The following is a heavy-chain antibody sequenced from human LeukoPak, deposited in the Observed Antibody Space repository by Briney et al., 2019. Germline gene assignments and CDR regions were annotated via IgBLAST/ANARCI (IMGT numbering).Heavy chain of an antibody. D-gene: IGHD1-7*01. Sequence: SETLSLTCTVPGGSISSYYWSWIRQPPGKGLEWIGYIYTSGSTNYNPSLKSRVTISVDTSKNQFSLKLSSVTAADTAVYYCARFRRTGTTRGWFDPWGQGTLVTVSS. V-gene: IGHV4-4*09. CDR3: ARFRRTGTTRGWFDP. CDR1: GGSISSYY. CDR2: IYTSGST. J-gene: IGHJ5*02.